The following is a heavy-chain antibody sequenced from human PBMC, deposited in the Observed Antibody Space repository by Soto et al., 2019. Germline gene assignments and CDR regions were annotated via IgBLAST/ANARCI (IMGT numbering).Heavy chain of an antibody. D-gene: IGHD3-16*02. CDR3: ARGYGGVVVYFDH. CDR2: VNPSENTA. V-gene: IGHV1-46*01. J-gene: IGHJ4*02. CDR1: GYTFTRFY. Sequence: QVQLVQSGAELKKPGASVKISCQATGYTFTRFYIDWVRQAPGQGLEWMGTVNPSENTATYAQKFQGRITMTTYTSTSTVYMELSSLRSDDTAVYYCARGYGGVVVYFDHWGQGTLVTVSS.